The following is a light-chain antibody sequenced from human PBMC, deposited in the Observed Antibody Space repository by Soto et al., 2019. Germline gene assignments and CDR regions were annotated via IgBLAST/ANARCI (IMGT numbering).Light chain of an antibody. CDR2: GAS. CDR1: QSVSNN. Sequence: EIVLTQSPGTLSLSPGERATLSCRASQSVSNNYLAWYQQKPGQAPRLLIYGASNRATGIPDRFSGSGSGTEFTLTISSLQSEDVAVYYCQQQSNWPRMFGQGTKVEIK. CDR3: QQQSNWPRM. J-gene: IGKJ1*01. V-gene: IGKV3-15*01.